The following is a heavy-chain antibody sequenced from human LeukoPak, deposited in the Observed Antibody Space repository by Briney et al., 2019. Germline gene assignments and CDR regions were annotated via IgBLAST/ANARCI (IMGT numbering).Heavy chain of an antibody. Sequence: PSETLSLTCAVYGGSFSRYYWSWIRQPPGKGLEWIGEMNHSGSTNYNPSLKSRATMSVDTPKNQFSLKMSSVTAADTAVYDCARVVTVNRGVMRGSFDDGGQGTLVTVSS. V-gene: IGHV4-34*01. CDR3: ARVVTVNRGVMRGSFDD. CDR2: MNHSGST. J-gene: IGHJ4*02. CDR1: GGSFSRYY. D-gene: IGHD3-10*01.